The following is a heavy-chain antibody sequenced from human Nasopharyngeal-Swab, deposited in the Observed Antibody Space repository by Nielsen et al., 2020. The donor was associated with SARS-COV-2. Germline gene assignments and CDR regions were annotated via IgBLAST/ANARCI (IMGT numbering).Heavy chain of an antibody. V-gene: IGHV3-74*01. CDR2: INSDGSRT. CDR3: ARDFDKTVD. J-gene: IGHJ4*02. CDR1: GFAFSGSW. D-gene: IGHD2-21*01. Sequence: GGSLRLSCAVSGFAFSGSWIHWVRQAPGKGLVWVSRINSDGSRTGYADSVKGRFTISRDNAKNMVHMQMNSLRAEDTAVYYCARDFDKTVDWGQGTLVTVSS.